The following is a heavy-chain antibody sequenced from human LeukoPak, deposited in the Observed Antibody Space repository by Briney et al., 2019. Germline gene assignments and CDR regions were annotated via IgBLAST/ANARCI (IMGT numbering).Heavy chain of an antibody. J-gene: IGHJ4*02. CDR2: IKTARSST. V-gene: IGHV3-74*01. Sequence: GGPLRLSCAASGFNYSSYWMLWVPQAPGKALAVTSRIKTARSSTNYADSVKGRFTSSRDTAKKTLYLQLNSLRAEDTAVYYCARDRSIASDYWGQGTLVTVSS. CDR3: ARDRSIASDY. CDR1: GFNYSSYW. D-gene: IGHD6-6*01.